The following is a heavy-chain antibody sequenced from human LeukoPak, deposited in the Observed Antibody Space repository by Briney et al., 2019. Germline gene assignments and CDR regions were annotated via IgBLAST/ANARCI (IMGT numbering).Heavy chain of an antibody. CDR2: IYTRGST. Sequence: SETLSLTCTVSGGSISSDYWSWIRQPAGKGLEWIGRIYTRGSTNYNPSLKSRVTMSVDTSKNQSSLKLSSVTAADTAVYYCARDGGYSEYYYYYGMDVWGQGTTVTVSS. CDR3: ARDGGYSEYYYYYGMDV. J-gene: IGHJ6*02. V-gene: IGHV4-4*07. D-gene: IGHD5-18*01. CDR1: GGSISSDY.